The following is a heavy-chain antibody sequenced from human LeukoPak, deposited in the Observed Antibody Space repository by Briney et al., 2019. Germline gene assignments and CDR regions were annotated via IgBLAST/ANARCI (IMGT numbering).Heavy chain of an antibody. Sequence: PGGSLRLSCAASAFTFSTYAMSWVRQAPGEGLEWVSLIGGSDGRTRYADSVKGRFTISRDNSKNTLYLEMNSLRAEDTAVYYCAKDSSSYDWGYMDVWGKGTTVTISS. V-gene: IGHV3-23*01. CDR2: IGGSDGRT. CDR1: AFTFSTYA. D-gene: IGHD3-22*01. J-gene: IGHJ6*03. CDR3: AKDSSSYDWGYMDV.